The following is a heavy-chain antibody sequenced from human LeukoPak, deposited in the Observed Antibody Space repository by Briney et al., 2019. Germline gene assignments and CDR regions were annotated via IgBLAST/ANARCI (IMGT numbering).Heavy chain of an antibody. CDR1: GLTVSSY. CDR2: IYSGGSI. Sequence: GGSLRLSCAASGLTVSSYISWVRQAPGKGLEWVSVIYSGGSIYYADSVKGRFTISRDKSKNTLYLQMNSLRAEDTAVYYCARPPYGGVDYWGQGTLVTVSS. J-gene: IGHJ4*02. CDR3: ARPPYGGVDY. V-gene: IGHV3-66*04. D-gene: IGHD4-23*01.